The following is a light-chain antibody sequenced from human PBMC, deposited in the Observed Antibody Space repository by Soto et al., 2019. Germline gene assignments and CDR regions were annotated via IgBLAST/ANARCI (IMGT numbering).Light chain of an antibody. J-gene: IGLJ1*01. V-gene: IGLV1-40*01. Sequence: QSVLTQPPSVSGAPGQRVTISCTGNSSNIGARYDVHWFQQLPGTAPKLLIFGNTNRPSGVPDRFSGSKSGTSASLAITGLQAEDEADYYCQSFDRSLSYVFGGGTKVTLL. CDR2: GNT. CDR1: SSNIGARYD. CDR3: QSFDRSLSYV.